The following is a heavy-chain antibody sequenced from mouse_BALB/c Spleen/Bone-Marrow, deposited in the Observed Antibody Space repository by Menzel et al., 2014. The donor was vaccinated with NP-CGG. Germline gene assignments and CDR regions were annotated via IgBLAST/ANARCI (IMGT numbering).Heavy chain of an antibody. D-gene: IGHD2-14*01. Sequence: QVQLQQSGSVLVRPGASVKLSSKASGYTFTSSWMHWAKQRPGQGLEWIGEIHPNSGNTNYNEKFKGKATLTVDTSSSTAYVDLRSLTSEDSAVYYCARHYRYAYYFDYWGQGTTLTVSS. CDR2: IHPNSGNT. CDR1: GYTFTSSW. J-gene: IGHJ2*01. V-gene: IGHV1S130*01. CDR3: ARHYRYAYYFDY.